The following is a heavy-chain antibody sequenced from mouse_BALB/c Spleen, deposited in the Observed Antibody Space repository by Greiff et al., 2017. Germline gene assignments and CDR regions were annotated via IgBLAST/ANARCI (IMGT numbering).Heavy chain of an antibody. J-gene: IGHJ2*01. CDR2: INPSTGYT. CDR3: ARDYGSYYFDY. Sequence: VKLQESGAELAKPGASVKMSCKASGYTFTSYWMHWVKQRPGQGLEWIGYINPSTGYTEYNQKFKDKATLTADKSSSTAYMQLSSLTSEDSAVYYCARDYGSYYFDYWGQGTTLTVSS. D-gene: IGHD1-1*01. CDR1: GYTFTSYW. V-gene: IGHV1-7*01.